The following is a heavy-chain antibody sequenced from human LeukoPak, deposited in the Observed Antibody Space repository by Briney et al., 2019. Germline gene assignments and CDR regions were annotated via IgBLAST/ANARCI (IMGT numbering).Heavy chain of an antibody. D-gene: IGHD3-10*01. CDR2: TYHSGST. J-gene: IGHJ4*02. Sequence: SETLSLTCTVSGGSISSSSYYWGWIRQPPGKGLEWIGSTYHSGSTYYNPSLKSRVTISVDTSKNQFSLKLSPVTAADTAVYYCGCFYGSGEELDYWGQGTLVTVSS. CDR1: GGSISSSSYY. V-gene: IGHV4-39*07. CDR3: GCFYGSGEELDY.